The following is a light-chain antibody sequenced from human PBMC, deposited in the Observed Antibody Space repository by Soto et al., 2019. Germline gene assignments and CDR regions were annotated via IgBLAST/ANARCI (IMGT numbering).Light chain of an antibody. Sequence: DIQMTQSPSSLSASVGDRVTITCRASQSISSYLNWYQQKPGKAPELLIYVASTLQSGVPSRFSGSASGTDFTLAINSLQPEDFATYYCQHTYTIPPTFGQGTKVELK. CDR2: VAS. CDR1: QSISSY. V-gene: IGKV1-39*01. J-gene: IGKJ1*01. CDR3: QHTYTIPPT.